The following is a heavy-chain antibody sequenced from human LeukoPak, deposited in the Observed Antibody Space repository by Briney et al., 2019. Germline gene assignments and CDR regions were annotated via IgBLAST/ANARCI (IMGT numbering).Heavy chain of an antibody. CDR2: IIPIFGTA. V-gene: IGHV1-69*13. CDR3: ARDAPTDSRTPYYFDY. CDR1: GGTFSSYA. J-gene: IGHJ4*02. Sequence: SVKVSCTASGGTFSSYAISWVRQAPGQGLEWMGGIIPIFGTANYAQKFQGRVTITADESTSTAYMELSSLRSEDTAVYYCARDAPTDSRTPYYFDYWGQGTLVTVSS. D-gene: IGHD6-13*01.